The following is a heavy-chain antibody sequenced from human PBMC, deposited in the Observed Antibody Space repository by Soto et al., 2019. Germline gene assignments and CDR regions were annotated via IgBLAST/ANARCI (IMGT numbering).Heavy chain of an antibody. CDR3: ARGSLDYDFWSGFYGMDV. Sequence: TLSLTCTVSGGSISSYYWSWIRQPPGKGLEWIGYIYYSGSTNYNPSLKSRVTISVDTSKNQFSLKLSSVTAADTAVYYCARGSLDYDFWSGFYGMDVWGQGTTVTVSS. D-gene: IGHD3-3*01. CDR2: IYYSGST. V-gene: IGHV4-59*01. CDR1: GGSISSYY. J-gene: IGHJ6*02.